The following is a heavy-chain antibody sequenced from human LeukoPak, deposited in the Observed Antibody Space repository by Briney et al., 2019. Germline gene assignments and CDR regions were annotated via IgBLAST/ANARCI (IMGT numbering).Heavy chain of an antibody. CDR1: GFTFSSWA. CDR2: IWYDGGNK. J-gene: IGHJ4*02. Sequence: GGSLRLSCAASGFTFSSWAMHWVRQAPGKGLEWVAVIWYDGGNKYYVDSVKGRFTISRDNSKNTVYLQMNSLRADDTPVYYCARGVAGDSSAYYYNYWGQGTLVTVSS. CDR3: ARGVAGDSSAYYYNY. V-gene: IGHV3-33*01. D-gene: IGHD3-22*01.